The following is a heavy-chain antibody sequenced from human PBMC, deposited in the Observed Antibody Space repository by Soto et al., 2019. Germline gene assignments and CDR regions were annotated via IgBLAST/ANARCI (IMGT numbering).Heavy chain of an antibody. V-gene: IGHV3-23*01. J-gene: IGHJ5*02. CDR2: ISGSGGIT. CDR3: AKVLFWGIAARTHPGWFDR. Sequence: GGSLRLSCAASGFTFSSYAMSCVRQAPGKGLEWFSAISGSGGITYYADSVKGRFTISRDNSKNTLYLQMNSLRAEDTAVYYCAKVLFWGIAARTHPGWFDRWGKGTRLTVSS. D-gene: IGHD6-6*01. CDR1: GFTFSSYA.